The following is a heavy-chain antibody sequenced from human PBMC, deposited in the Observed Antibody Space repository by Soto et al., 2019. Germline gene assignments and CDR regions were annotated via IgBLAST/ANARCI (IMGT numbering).Heavy chain of an antibody. CDR2: IYHSGST. J-gene: IGHJ4*02. V-gene: IGHV4-30-2*01. CDR1: GGSISSGGYS. CDR3: ARTVDIVATSYFDY. D-gene: IGHD5-12*01. Sequence: PSETLSLTCAVSGGSISSGGYSWSWIRQPPGKGLEWIGYIYHSGSTYYNPSLKSRVTISVDRSKNQFSLKLSSVTAADTAVYYCARTVDIVATSYFDYWGQGTLVTVSS.